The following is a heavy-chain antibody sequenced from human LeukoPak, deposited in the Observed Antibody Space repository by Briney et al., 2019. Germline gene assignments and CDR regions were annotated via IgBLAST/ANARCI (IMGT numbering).Heavy chain of an antibody. J-gene: IGHJ4*02. Sequence: GGSLRLSCAASGFTFSSYAMSWVRQAPGKGLEWVSAISGSGGSTYYSDSVKGRFTISRDNSKNTLYLQMNNLRVADTAVYYCAKDWDQLDGVFDNWGQGTLVTVSS. CDR3: AKDWDQLDGVFDN. D-gene: IGHD1-1*01. CDR1: GFTFSSYA. V-gene: IGHV3-23*01. CDR2: ISGSGGST.